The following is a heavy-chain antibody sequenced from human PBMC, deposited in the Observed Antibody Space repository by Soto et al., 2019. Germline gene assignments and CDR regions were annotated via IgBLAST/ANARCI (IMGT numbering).Heavy chain of an antibody. Sequence: PGGSLRLSCAASGFTFSSYAMSWVRQAPGKGLEWVSAISGSDGSTNYADSVKGRFTISRDNSKNTLYLQMNSLRAEDTAVYYCAKDRNYSPNWFDPWGQGTLVTVSS. CDR3: AKDRNYSPNWFDP. CDR2: ISGSDGST. V-gene: IGHV3-23*01. CDR1: GFTFSSYA. J-gene: IGHJ5*02. D-gene: IGHD1-7*01.